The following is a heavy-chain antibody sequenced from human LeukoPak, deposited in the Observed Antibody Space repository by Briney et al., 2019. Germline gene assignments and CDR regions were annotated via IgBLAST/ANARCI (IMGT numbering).Heavy chain of an antibody. CDR3: ARAIAEGYFDL. CDR1: GFTFSSYA. V-gene: IGHV3-30-3*01. Sequence: PGGSLRLSCAASGFTFSSYAMHWVRQAPGKGLEWVAVISYDGSSKYYADSVKGRFTISRDNSKNTLYLQMNSLRAEDTAVYYCARAIAEGYFDLWGRGTLVTVSS. D-gene: IGHD2/OR15-2a*01. CDR2: ISYDGSSK. J-gene: IGHJ2*01.